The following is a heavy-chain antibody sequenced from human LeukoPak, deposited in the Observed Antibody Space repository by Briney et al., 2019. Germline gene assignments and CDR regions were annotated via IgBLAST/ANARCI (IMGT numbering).Heavy chain of an antibody. D-gene: IGHD3-22*01. CDR1: GGTVSSYA. Sequence: ASVTVSCKASGGTVSSYAISWVRQAPGQGLEWMGGIIPIFGTANYAQKFQGRVTITADESTSTAYMELSSLRSEDTAVYYCARARLSSGYATVIDYWGQGTLVTVSS. J-gene: IGHJ4*02. V-gene: IGHV1-69*13. CDR3: ARARLSSGYATVIDY. CDR2: IIPIFGTA.